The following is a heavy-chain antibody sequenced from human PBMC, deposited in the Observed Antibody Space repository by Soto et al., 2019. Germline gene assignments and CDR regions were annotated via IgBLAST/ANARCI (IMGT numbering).Heavy chain of an antibody. Sequence: SETLSLTCAVSGGSISSSNWWSWVRRPPGKGLEWIGEIYHSGSTNYNPSLKSRVTISVDKSKNQFSLKLSSVTAADTAVYYCARQRGSENCSGGSCYPYYYYGMDVCGQGTTVTVSS. V-gene: IGHV4-4*02. CDR3: ARQRGSENCSGGSCYPYYYYGMDV. J-gene: IGHJ6*02. D-gene: IGHD2-15*01. CDR1: GGSISSSNW. CDR2: IYHSGST.